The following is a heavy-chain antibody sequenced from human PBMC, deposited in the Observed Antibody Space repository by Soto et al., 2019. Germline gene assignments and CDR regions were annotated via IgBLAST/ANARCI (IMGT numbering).Heavy chain of an antibody. J-gene: IGHJ4*02. CDR1: GFSLSNARMG. Sequence: QVTLKESGPVLVKPTETLTLTCTVSGFSLSNARMGVSWIRQPPGKALEWLAHIFSNDEKSYSTSLKSRLTLSTDTSKSXVVLTMTNMDPVDRATYYCARIRYFDWLLPYYFDYWGQGTLVPVSS. D-gene: IGHD3-9*01. V-gene: IGHV2-26*01. CDR2: IFSNDEK. CDR3: ARIRYFDWLLPYYFDY.